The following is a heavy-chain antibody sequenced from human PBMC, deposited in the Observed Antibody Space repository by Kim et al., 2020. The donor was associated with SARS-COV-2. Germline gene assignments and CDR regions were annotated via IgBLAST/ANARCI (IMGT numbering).Heavy chain of an antibody. Sequence: SETLSLTCAVYGGSFSGNYWTWIRHPPGTGLEWIGEINHSGSTNYNSSLKSRVTISVDTSRNRFSLRLSSMTAADTAVYYCARAPEAAGTIDYWGQGTLV. D-gene: IGHD6-13*01. CDR2: INHSGST. J-gene: IGHJ4*02. CDR3: ARAPEAAGTIDY. CDR1: GGSFSGNY. V-gene: IGHV4-34*01.